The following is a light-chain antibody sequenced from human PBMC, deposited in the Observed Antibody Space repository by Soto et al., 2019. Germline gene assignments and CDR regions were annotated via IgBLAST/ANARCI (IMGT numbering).Light chain of an antibody. V-gene: IGKV2D-29*01. CDR3: MQSLEPS. CDR1: QSLLLSDGKTL. Sequence: DIVMTQTPLSLSVTPGQPASMSCKSSQSLLLSDGKTLLYWYLQRPGQPPQLLLWEVSNRWPGVPDRLSGSASGTDFTLNISRVEAEDVWVYYRMQSLEPSFGGGTKVQIQ. CDR2: EVS. J-gene: IGKJ4*01.